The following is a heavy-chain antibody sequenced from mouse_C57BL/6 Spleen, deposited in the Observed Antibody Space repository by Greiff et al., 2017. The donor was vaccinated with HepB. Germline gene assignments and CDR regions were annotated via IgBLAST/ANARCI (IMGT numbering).Heavy chain of an antibody. V-gene: IGHV1-69*01. J-gene: IGHJ3*01. CDR1: GYTFTSYW. CDR3: ERLGINYAWFAY. Sequence: VQLQQSGAELVMPGASVKLSCKASGYTFTSYWMHWVKQRPGQGLEWIGEIDPSDSYTNYNQKFKGKSTLTVDKSSSTAYMQLSSLTSEDSAVYYWERLGINYAWFAYWGKGTRVTVSA. D-gene: IGHD1-1*01. CDR2: IDPSDSYT.